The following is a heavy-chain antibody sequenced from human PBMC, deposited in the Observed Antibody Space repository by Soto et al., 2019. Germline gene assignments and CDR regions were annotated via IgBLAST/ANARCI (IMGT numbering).Heavy chain of an antibody. D-gene: IGHD3-16*02. CDR1: GGSISSSSYY. J-gene: IGHJ4*02. Sequence: SETLSLTCTVSGGSISSSSYYWGWIRQPPGKGLEWIGSIYYSGSTYYNPSLKSRVTISVDTSKNQFSLKLSSVTAADTAVYYCARAFIWGSYPHYDYWGQGTLVTVSS. V-gene: IGHV4-39*07. CDR2: IYYSGST. CDR3: ARAFIWGSYPHYDY.